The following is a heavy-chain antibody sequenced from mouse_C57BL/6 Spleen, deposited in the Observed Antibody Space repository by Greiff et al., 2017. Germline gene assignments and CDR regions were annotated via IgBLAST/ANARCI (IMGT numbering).Heavy chain of an antibody. CDR1: GYSFTGYY. CDR3: ARGGNWDWFAY. V-gene: IGHV1-31*01. D-gene: IGHD4-1*01. CDR2: IYPYNGVS. J-gene: IGHJ3*01. Sequence: EVKVVESGPELVKPGASVKISCKASGYSFTGYYMHWVKQSHGNILDWIGYIYPYNGVSSYNQKFKGKATLTVDKSSSTAYMELRSLTSEDSAVYYCARGGNWDWFAYWGQGTLVTVSA.